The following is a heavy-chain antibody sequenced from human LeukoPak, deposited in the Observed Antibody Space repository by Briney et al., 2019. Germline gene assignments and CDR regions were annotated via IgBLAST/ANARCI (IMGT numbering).Heavy chain of an antibody. CDR3: ARLYCSSTSCKPNIDY. V-gene: IGHV1-18*01. D-gene: IGHD2-2*01. CDR2: ISAYNGNT. CDR1: GYTFTSYG. Sequence: GASVKVSCKASGYTFTSYGISWVRQAPGQGLEWMGWISAYNGNTNYAQKLQGRVTMTTDTSTSTAYMELRSLRSDGTAVYYCARLYCSSTSCKPNIDYWGQGTLVTVSS. J-gene: IGHJ4*02.